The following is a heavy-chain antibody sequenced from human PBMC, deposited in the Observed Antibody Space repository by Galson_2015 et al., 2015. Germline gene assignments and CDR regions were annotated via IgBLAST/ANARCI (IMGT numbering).Heavy chain of an antibody. CDR1: GFTFSDYY. J-gene: IGHJ6*02. CDR2: ISSSSSYT. Sequence: SLRLSCAASGFTFSDYYMSWIRQAPGKGLEWVSYISSSSSYTNYADSVKGRFTISRDNAKNSLYLQMNSLRAEDTAVYYCARSCGGDCYETYYYYGMDVWGQGTTVTVSS. CDR3: ARSCGGDCYETYYYYGMDV. D-gene: IGHD2-21*02. V-gene: IGHV3-11*06.